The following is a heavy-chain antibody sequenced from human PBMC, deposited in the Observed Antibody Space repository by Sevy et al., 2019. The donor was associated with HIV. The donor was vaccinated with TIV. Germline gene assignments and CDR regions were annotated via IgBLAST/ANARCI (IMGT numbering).Heavy chain of an antibody. J-gene: IGHJ6*02. CDR1: GFIFSTYT. V-gene: IGHV3-23*01. CDR2: ISGSGGST. Sequence: GGSLRLSCAASGFIFSTYTMTWVRQAPGKGLEWVSGISGSGGSTYYADSLKGRFTIFRDNSKSTVHVQMNSLRAEDTAVYYCAKGDRTFYGLDVWGQGTTVTVSS. D-gene: IGHD2-15*01. CDR3: AKGDRTFYGLDV.